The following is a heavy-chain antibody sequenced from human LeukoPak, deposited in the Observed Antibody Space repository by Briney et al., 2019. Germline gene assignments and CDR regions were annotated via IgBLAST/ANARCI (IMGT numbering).Heavy chain of an antibody. CDR1: GYTFTIFH. V-gene: IGHV1-46*01. Sequence: ASVKVSCKASGYTFTIFHIHWVRQAPGQGLEWMGMINPSDGSTSYAQKFQGRDTMTSDRSTSTVAMDLSSLRSDDTAVYYCARESTFRLLRNVSDIWGQGTMVTVSS. CDR2: INPSDGST. D-gene: IGHD5-12*01. J-gene: IGHJ3*02. CDR3: ARESTFRLLRNVSDI.